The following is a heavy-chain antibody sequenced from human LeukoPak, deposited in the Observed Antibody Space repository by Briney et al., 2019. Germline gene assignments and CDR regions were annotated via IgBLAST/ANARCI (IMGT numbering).Heavy chain of an antibody. CDR3: ARDGPDPYYDSSGYFDY. Sequence: ASVKVSCKASGGTFSSYAISWVRQAPGQGLEWMGGIIPIFGTANYAQKFQGRVTITADESTSTAYMELSSLRSEDTAVYYCARDGPDPYYDSSGYFDYWGQGTLVTVSS. D-gene: IGHD3-22*01. J-gene: IGHJ4*02. CDR1: GGTFSSYA. CDR2: IIPIFGTA. V-gene: IGHV1-69*13.